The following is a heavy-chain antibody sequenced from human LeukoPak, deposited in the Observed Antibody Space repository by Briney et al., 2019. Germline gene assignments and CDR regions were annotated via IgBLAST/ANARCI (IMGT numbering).Heavy chain of an antibody. CDR2: ISGSGGST. J-gene: IGHJ6*02. Sequence: PGGSLRLSCAASGFTFRSYAMSWVRQAPGKGLEWVSAISGSGGSTYYADSVKGRFTISRDNSKNTLYLQMNSLRAEDTAVYYCARDSRPQVLLWFGNSPNYYGMDVWGQGTTVTVSS. CDR3: ARDSRPQVLLWFGNSPNYYGMDV. D-gene: IGHD3-10*01. V-gene: IGHV3-23*01. CDR1: GFTFRSYA.